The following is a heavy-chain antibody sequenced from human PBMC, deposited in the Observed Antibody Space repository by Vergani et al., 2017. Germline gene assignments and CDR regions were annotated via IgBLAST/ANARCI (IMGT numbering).Heavy chain of an antibody. D-gene: IGHD4-11*01. J-gene: IGHJ4*02. V-gene: IGHV3-49*04. CDR1: GFTLGDYA. CDR3: TRDRLDDSCACFDY. Sequence: EVQLVESGGGLVQPGRPLRLSCSGSGFTLGDYAMTWVRQAPGKGLEWVAFIWSKPYGGTTEYGASGKGRFTISRDDAKSIAYLQMRSLKAEDTAVYYCTRDRLDDSCACFDYWGQGTLVTVSP. CDR2: IWSKPYGGTT.